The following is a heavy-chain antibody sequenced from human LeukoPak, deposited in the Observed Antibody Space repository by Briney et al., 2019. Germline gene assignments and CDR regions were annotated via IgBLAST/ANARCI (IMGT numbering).Heavy chain of an antibody. Sequence: SETLSLTCAVYGGSFSGYYWSWLRQPPGKGLEWIGEINHSGSTNYNPSLKSRVAISVDTSKNQFSLKLSSVAAADTGVYYCARERATKVRWVGRAGRAPFGYWGQGTLVTASS. CDR1: GGSFSGYY. D-gene: IGHD5-24*01. CDR3: ARERATKVRWVGRAGRAPFGY. CDR2: INHSGST. V-gene: IGHV4-34*01. J-gene: IGHJ4*02.